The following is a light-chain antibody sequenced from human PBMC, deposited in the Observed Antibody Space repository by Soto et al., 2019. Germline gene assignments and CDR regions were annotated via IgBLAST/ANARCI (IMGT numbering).Light chain of an antibody. CDR3: QHYNSYSEA. V-gene: IGKV1-5*03. Sequence: EIQMTQSTSTLSGSVGDRVTSTCRASQTISSWSAWYQQKSGKAPKLLIYKASTLKSSVPSRFSGSASATEFTLTISPLLPDDFATYYCQHYNSYSEAFVQGTKVDTK. CDR2: KAS. J-gene: IGKJ1*01. CDR1: QTISSW.